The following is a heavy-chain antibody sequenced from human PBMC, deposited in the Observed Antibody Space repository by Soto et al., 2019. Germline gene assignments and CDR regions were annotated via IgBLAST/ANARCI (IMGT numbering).Heavy chain of an antibody. Sequence: PGGSLRLSCAASGFTFSSYAMSWVRQAPGKGLEWVSAISGSGGSTYYADSVKGRFTISRDNSKNTLYLQMNSLRAEDTAVYYCAKDNADRSGWYGPHYYYGMDVWGQGTTVTVSS. V-gene: IGHV3-23*01. CDR2: ISGSGGST. D-gene: IGHD6-19*01. CDR3: AKDNADRSGWYGPHYYYGMDV. CDR1: GFTFSSYA. J-gene: IGHJ6*02.